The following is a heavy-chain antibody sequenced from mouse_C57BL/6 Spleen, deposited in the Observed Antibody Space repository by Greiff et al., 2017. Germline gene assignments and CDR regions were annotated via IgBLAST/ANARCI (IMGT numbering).Heavy chain of an antibody. J-gene: IGHJ2*01. D-gene: IGHD1-1*01. V-gene: IGHV1-15*01. Sequence: QVQLQQSGAELVRPGASVTLSCKASGYTFTDYEMHWVKQTPVHGLEWIGAIDPETGGTAYNQKFKGKAILTADKSSSTAYMQLSSLTSEDTAVYYCTSRAVVAPFDYWGQGTTLTVSS. CDR3: TSRAVVAPFDY. CDR2: IDPETGGT. CDR1: GYTFTDYE.